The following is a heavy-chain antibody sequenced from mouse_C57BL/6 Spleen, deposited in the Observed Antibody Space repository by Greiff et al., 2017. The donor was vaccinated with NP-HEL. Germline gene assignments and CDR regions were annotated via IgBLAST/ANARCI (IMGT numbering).Heavy chain of an antibody. D-gene: IGHD1-1*01. V-gene: IGHV1-64*01. CDR1: GYTFTSYW. CDR3: ATGSSYPYFDY. Sequence: QVQLQQPGAELVKPGASVKLSCKASGYTFTSYWMHWVKQRPGQGLEWIGMIHPTSGSTNYNEKFKSKATLTVDKSSSTAYMQLSSLTSEDSAVYYCATGSSYPYFDYWGQGTTLTVSS. CDR2: IHPTSGST. J-gene: IGHJ2*01.